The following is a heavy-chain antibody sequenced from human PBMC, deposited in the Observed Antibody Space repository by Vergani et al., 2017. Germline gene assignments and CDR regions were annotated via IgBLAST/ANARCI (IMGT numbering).Heavy chain of an antibody. V-gene: IGHV3-30*18. CDR2: ISYDGTQK. Sequence: QVHLVESGGGVVQPGRSLRLSCVVSGFTSSYYGMHWVRQAPGKGLEWVAVISYDGTQKYYADSVKGRFTISRDNSKSTLYLQMNSLRAEDTAVYYCAKASRSVVMWYYGMDVWGQGTTVTVSS. CDR3: AKASRSVVMWYYGMDV. D-gene: IGHD3-22*01. J-gene: IGHJ6*02. CDR1: GFTSSYYG.